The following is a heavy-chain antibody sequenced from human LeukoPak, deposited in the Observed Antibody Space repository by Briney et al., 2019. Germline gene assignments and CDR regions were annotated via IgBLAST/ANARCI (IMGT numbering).Heavy chain of an antibody. J-gene: IGHJ4*02. CDR2: ISGSGGST. Sequence: GGSLRLSCAASGFTFSSYAMSWVRQAPGKGLEWVSAISGSGGSTYYADSVKGRFTISRDNSKNTLYLQMNSLRAEDTAVYYCAKDHSRRWLQLSWVPLPEIDYWGQGTLVTVSS. CDR3: AKDHSRRWLQLSWVPLPEIDY. V-gene: IGHV3-23*01. CDR1: GFTFSSYA. D-gene: IGHD5-12*01.